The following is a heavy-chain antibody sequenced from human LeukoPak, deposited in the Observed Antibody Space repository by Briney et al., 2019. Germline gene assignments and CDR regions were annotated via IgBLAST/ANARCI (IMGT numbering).Heavy chain of an antibody. J-gene: IGHJ4*02. Sequence: SVKVSCKASGYTFTGYYMHWVRQAPGQGLEWMGWINPNSGGTNYAQKFQGRVTMTRDTSISTAYMELSRLRSDDTAVYYCARGAYCGGDCYQGDYFDYWGQGTLVTVSS. V-gene: IGHV1-2*02. CDR3: ARGAYCGGDCYQGDYFDY. D-gene: IGHD2-21*01. CDR1: GYTFTGYY. CDR2: INPNSGGT.